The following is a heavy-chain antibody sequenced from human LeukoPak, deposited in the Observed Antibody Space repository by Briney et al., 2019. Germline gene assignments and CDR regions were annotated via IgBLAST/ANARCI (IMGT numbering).Heavy chain of an antibody. CDR3: TKFIGSPHCGGPNCPSDY. V-gene: IGHV3-74*01. CDR2: INSDGSST. CDR1: GFTFSSYW. Sequence: GGSLRLSCEGSGFTFSSYWMYWVRQAPGKGLVWVSRINSDGSSTTYADSVKGRFTIYRDNAKNTVYLQMNSLRVEDTAVYYCTKFIGSPHCGGPNCPSDYRGQGTLVTVSS. D-gene: IGHD2-21*01. J-gene: IGHJ4*02.